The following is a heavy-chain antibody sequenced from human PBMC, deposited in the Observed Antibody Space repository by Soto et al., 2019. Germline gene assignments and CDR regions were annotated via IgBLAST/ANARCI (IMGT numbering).Heavy chain of an antibody. Sequence: QVQLQESGPGLVKPSETLSLTCTVSGGSISSYYWSWIRQPPGKGLEWIGYIYYSGSTNYNPSFKSRFTISVDTSKNLYSLKLSSVTAADTVVYYCARRYGGTFDYWGQVTLVTVSS. CDR2: IYYSGST. J-gene: IGHJ4*02. CDR1: GGSISSYY. CDR3: ARRYGGTFDY. V-gene: IGHV4-59*08. D-gene: IGHD2-15*01.